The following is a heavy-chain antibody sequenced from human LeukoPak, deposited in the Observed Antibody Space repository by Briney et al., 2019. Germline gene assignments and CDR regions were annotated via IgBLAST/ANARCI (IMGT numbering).Heavy chain of an antibody. J-gene: IGHJ6*04. D-gene: IGHD3-10*02. CDR2: ISGSGDFA. CDR3: AELGITMIGGV. V-gene: IGHV3-23*01. Sequence: GGSLRLSCAAPGFTFSSYAMSWVRQAPGKGLEWVSAISGSGDFAYYADSVKGRFTISRDNAKNSLYLQMNSLRAEDTAVYYCAELGITMIGGVWGKGTTVTISS. CDR1: GFTFSSYA.